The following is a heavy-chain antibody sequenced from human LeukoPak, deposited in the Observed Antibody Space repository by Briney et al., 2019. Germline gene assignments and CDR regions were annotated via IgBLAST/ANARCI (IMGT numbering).Heavy chain of an antibody. CDR1: GGSISSGDYY. CDR3: ARLGYCSGGSCYAIDY. D-gene: IGHD2-15*01. Sequence: SETLSLTCTVSGGSISSGDYYWSWIRQPPGKGLEWIGYIYYSGSTNYNPSLKSRVTISVDTSKNQFSLKPSSVTAADTAVYYCARLGYCSGGSCYAIDYWGQGTLVTVSS. V-gene: IGHV4-61*08. CDR2: IYYSGST. J-gene: IGHJ4*02.